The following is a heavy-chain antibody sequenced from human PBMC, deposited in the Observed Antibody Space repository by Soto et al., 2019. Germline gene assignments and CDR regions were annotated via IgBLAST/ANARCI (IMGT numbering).Heavy chain of an antibody. CDR3: ARGRDGDY. D-gene: IGHD6-6*01. CDR2: ISAHNGNT. Sequence: QVHLVQSGAEVKKPGASVKVSCKASGYTFTSHGITWVRQAPGQGLEWMGWISAHNGNTDYAQKLQGRVIVTRDPSTSTAYMELRSLRSDDTAVYYCARGRDGDYWGQGALVTVSS. CDR1: GYTFTSHG. J-gene: IGHJ4*02. V-gene: IGHV1-18*01.